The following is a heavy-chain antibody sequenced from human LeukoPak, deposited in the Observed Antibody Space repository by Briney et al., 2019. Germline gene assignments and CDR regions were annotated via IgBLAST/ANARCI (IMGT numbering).Heavy chain of an antibody. V-gene: IGHV4-4*07. Sequence: PSETLSLTCTVSGGSISSYYWSWIRQPAGRGLEWIGRIYTSGSTNYNPSFKSRLTMSVDTSKNQFSLKMSSVTAADTAVYYCARGNSSSWPLDYWGQGTLVTVSS. J-gene: IGHJ4*02. CDR1: GGSISSYY. CDR2: IYTSGST. CDR3: ARGNSSSWPLDY. D-gene: IGHD6-13*01.